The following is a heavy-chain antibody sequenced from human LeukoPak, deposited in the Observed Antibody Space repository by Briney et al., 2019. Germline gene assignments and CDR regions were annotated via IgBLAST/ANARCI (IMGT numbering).Heavy chain of an antibody. J-gene: IGHJ1*01. Sequence: GGSLRLSCAPSGFTPSSHGTNWVRHAPRKGLEWVSGIRGEGVTRYYADSVKGRFTISRDNSKNTLYLQMNSLRAEDTAVYYCAKDEGRYSGSYSGYFQHWGQGTLVTVSS. V-gene: IGHV3-23*01. CDR3: AKDEGRYSGSYSGYFQH. CDR1: GFTPSSHG. D-gene: IGHD1-26*01. CDR2: IRGEGVTR.